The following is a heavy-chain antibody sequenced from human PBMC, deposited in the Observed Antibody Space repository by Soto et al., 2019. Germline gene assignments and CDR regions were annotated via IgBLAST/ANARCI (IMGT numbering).Heavy chain of an antibody. D-gene: IGHD2-8*01. CDR2: IKSKIDGGTS. CDR1: GFTFSHAW. V-gene: IGHV3-15*07. J-gene: IGHJ6*02. Sequence: EVQLVEAGGGLVKPGGSLRLSCGASGFTFSHAWMNWVRQAPGKGLEWVGRIKSKIDGGTSDYAAPVKGRCSISRDDSKDTLFLQMNSLKTEDTAVYFCATMGHCSNGVCSYFYYGMDVGGLGTTVSVSS. CDR3: ATMGHCSNGVCSYFYYGMDV.